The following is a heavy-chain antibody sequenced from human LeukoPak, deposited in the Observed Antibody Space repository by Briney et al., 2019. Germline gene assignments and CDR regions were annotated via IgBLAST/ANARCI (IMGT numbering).Heavy chain of an antibody. Sequence: ASVKVSCKASGGTFSSYAISWVRQAPGQGLEWMGGIIPIFGTANYAQKFQGRVTITADESTSTAYMELSSLRSEDTAVYYCARDLLVLNDAFDIWGQGTMVTVSS. CDR1: GGTFSSYA. CDR3: ARDLLVLNDAFDI. D-gene: IGHD3-10*01. CDR2: IIPIFGTA. V-gene: IGHV1-69*13. J-gene: IGHJ3*02.